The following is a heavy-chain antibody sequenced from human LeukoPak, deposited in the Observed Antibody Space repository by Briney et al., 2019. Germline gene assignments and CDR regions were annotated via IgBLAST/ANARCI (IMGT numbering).Heavy chain of an antibody. CDR3: AKDRGLYYYDSSGYLDY. V-gene: IGHV3-30*02. CDR2: IRYDGSNK. Sequence: GGSLRLSCAASGFTFSNYGMHWVRQAPGKGLEWVAFIRYDGSNKYYADSVKGRFTISRDNSKNTLYLQMNSLRAEDTAVYYCAKDRGLYYYDSSGYLDYWGQGTLVTVSS. CDR1: GFTFSNYG. D-gene: IGHD3-22*01. J-gene: IGHJ4*02.